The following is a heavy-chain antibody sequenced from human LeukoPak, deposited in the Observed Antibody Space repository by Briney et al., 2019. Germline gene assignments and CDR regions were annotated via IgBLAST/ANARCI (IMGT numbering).Heavy chain of an antibody. J-gene: IGHJ6*03. V-gene: IGHV1-69*05. CDR2: IIPTFGIP. CDR1: GGTFSSFA. CDR3: AVGRDGYNYYYYYYMDV. D-gene: IGHD5-24*01. Sequence: SVKVSCKASGGTFSSFAISWVRQAPGQGLEWMGGIIPTFGIPTYAQNFQGRVAITTDESTSTAYMELSSLRSEDTAVYYCAVGRDGYNYYYYYYMDVWGKGTTATVSS.